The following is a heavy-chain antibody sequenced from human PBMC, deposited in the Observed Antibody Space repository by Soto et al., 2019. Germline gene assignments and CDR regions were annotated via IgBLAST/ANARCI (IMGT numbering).Heavy chain of an antibody. CDR2: IYDGGRT. V-gene: IGHV4-30-4*01. D-gene: IGHD7-27*01. Sequence: SSTLSLTCTVSGGSISTVDYWWSWIRQSPDMGLEWIGHIYDGGRTYNNPSLESRVTMSVDTSKSQLSLTLSSVSAADTAVYYCARGPSGDKVDSWGQGTLVTVS. CDR1: GGSISTVDYW. J-gene: IGHJ4*02. CDR3: ARGPSGDKVDS.